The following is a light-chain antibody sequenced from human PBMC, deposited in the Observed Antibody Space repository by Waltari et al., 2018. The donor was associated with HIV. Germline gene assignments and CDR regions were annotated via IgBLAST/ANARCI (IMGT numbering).Light chain of an antibody. CDR2: GAS. Sequence: EIVLTQSPDTLSLSPGERATLSCRASQSISTTYLAWYQQKPGQAPSLLVYGASNRATGLSDRFSGGGSGTDFTLTISRLEPEDFAVYYCHQFGSSPLTFGGGTKVEIK. CDR1: QSISTTY. J-gene: IGKJ4*01. V-gene: IGKV3-20*01. CDR3: HQFGSSPLT.